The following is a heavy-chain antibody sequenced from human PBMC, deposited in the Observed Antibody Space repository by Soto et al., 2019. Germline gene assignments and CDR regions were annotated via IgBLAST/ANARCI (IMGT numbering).Heavy chain of an antibody. V-gene: IGHV4-38-2*02. Sequence: SETLSLTCTVAGHSINSGYHWGWIRQPPGKGLEWIGSIYPGGGTYYNPSLKSRVTISIDTSKNQFSLRLTSVTAADTAMYYCARKGYYPSGRINLFDSWGQGTLVTVSS. J-gene: IGHJ4*02. CDR3: ARKGYYPSGRINLFDS. CDR1: GHSINSGYH. CDR2: IYPGGGT. D-gene: IGHD3-10*01.